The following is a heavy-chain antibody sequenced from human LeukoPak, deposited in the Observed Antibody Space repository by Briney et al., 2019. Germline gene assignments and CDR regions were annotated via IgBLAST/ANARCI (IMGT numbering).Heavy chain of an antibody. CDR1: GFTFSSYS. V-gene: IGHV3-48*02. CDR3: AREVDGCSGGSCYSGDAFDI. CDR2: ISSSSSTI. Sequence: GGSLRLPCAASGFTFSSYSMNWVRQAPGKGLEWVSYISSSSSTIYYADSVKGRFTISRDNAKNSLYLQMNSLRDEDTAVYYCAREVDGCSGGSCYSGDAFDIWGQGTMVTVSS. D-gene: IGHD2-15*01. J-gene: IGHJ3*02.